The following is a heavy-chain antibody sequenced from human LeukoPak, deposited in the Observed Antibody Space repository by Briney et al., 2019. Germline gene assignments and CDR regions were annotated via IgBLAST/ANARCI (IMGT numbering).Heavy chain of an antibody. CDR2: IKQDGSEK. CDR3: AKDTTHSAKSHAFDI. CDR1: GFTFSSYW. Sequence: GGSLRLSCAASGFTFSSYWMSWVRQAPGKGLEWVANIKQDGSEKYYVDSVKGRFTISRDNAKNSLYLQMNSLRAEDTAVYYCAKDTTHSAKSHAFDIWGQGTMVTVSS. D-gene: IGHD1-1*01. J-gene: IGHJ3*02. V-gene: IGHV3-7*01.